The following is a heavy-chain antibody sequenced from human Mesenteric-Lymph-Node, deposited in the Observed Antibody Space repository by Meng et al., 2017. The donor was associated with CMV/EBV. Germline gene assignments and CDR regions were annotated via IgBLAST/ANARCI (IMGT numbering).Heavy chain of an antibody. V-gene: IGHV3-20*04. CDR3: ARALALDV. CDR2: INWNGGST. Sequence: GESLKISCAASGFTFENFGMSWVRQSPGKGLEWVSIINWNGGSTTDADSLKGRFTISRDNAKNSLYLQMNSLRAEDTAVYYCARALALDVWGQGTTVTVSS. J-gene: IGHJ6*02. D-gene: IGHD3-3*02. CDR1: GFTFENFG.